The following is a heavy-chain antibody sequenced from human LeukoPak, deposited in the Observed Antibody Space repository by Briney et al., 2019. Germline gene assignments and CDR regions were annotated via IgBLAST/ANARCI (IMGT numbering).Heavy chain of an antibody. CDR2: MNPNSGNT. D-gene: IGHD5-24*01. Sequence: ASVKVSCKASGYTFNNYDINWVRQAPGQGLEWMGWMNPNSGNTGYAQKFQGRFTLTRETFISTAYMELSSLRFDDTAVYYCVRAMAPLDTFNYQYAMDVWGQGTTVTVSS. CDR3: VRAMAPLDTFNYQYAMDV. V-gene: IGHV1-8*01. CDR1: GYTFNNYD. J-gene: IGHJ6*02.